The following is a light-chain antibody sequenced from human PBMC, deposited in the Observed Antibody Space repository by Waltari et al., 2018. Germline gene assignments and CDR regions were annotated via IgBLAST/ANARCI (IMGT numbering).Light chain of an antibody. J-gene: IGKJ1*01. CDR3: QQSYSFTRT. Sequence: DIQMTQSPSSLSASVGDRVTITCRASQTISRYLNWYQQKLGKAPNLLIYGASSLQSGVPSRFSGSGSGRDFTLIITSLQPEDFATYYCQQSYSFTRTFGQGTKVEIK. CDR1: QTISRY. CDR2: GAS. V-gene: IGKV1-39*01.